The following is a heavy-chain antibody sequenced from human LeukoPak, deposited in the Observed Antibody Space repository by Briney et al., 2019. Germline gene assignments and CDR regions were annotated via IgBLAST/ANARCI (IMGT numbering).Heavy chain of an antibody. CDR2: ISSTGGTA. CDR3: AKSWNYYDSSGDDALDI. D-gene: IGHD3-22*01. J-gene: IGHJ3*02. Sequence: PGGSLRLSCAASGFTFRNYGMSWVRQAPGKGLEWVSAISSTGGTAYYADSVKGRFTISRDNSKNTLYLQMNSLRVEDTAVYYCAKSWNYYDSSGDDALDIWGQGTMVTVSS. CDR1: GFTFRNYG. V-gene: IGHV3-23*01.